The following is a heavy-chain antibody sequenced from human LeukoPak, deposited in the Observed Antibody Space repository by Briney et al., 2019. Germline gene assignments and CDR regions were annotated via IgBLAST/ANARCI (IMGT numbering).Heavy chain of an antibody. J-gene: IGHJ3*02. Sequence: VASVKVSCKASGYTFTSYGISWVRQAPGQGLEWMGWISAYNGNTNYARKLHGRVTMTTDTSTSTAYMELRSLRSDDTAVYYCANLFVGDYGVDDGDAFDIWGQGTMVTVSS. V-gene: IGHV1-18*01. D-gene: IGHD4-17*01. CDR1: GYTFTSYG. CDR2: ISAYNGNT. CDR3: ANLFVGDYGVDDGDAFDI.